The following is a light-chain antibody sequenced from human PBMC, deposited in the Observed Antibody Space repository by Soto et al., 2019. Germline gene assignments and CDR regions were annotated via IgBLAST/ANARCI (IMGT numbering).Light chain of an antibody. CDR1: QSVSIY. J-gene: IGKJ1*01. Sequence: DVQITHSRSSLSASVGDRVTITCRASQSVSIYLNWYQQKPGKAPNLLISAASSLQNGVPSRFRGSGSGTDFTLTISGLQPEDFATYYCQQSYSTPPWTLGQGTKVDIK. V-gene: IGKV1-39*01. CDR2: AAS. CDR3: QQSYSTPPWT.